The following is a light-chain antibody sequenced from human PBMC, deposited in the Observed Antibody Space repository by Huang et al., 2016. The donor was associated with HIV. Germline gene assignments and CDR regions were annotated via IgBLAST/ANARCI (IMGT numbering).Light chain of an antibody. CDR2: SAS. V-gene: IGKV3-15*01. J-gene: IGKJ1*01. Sequence: EIVMTQSPATLSESPGERATLSCRASQGVSRNLAWYQQKPGQAPRLLIHSASTSATDIPARFTGSGSGTEFTLTISSLQSEDFAVYYCQQYFDWPRTFGQGTKVEIK. CDR3: QQYFDWPRT. CDR1: QGVSRN.